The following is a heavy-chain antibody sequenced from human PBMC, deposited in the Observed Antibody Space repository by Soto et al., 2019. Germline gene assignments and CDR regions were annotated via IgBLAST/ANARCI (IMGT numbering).Heavy chain of an antibody. CDR3: AIVDSKYYYDYGMDV. D-gene: IGHD2-2*03. CDR2: INAGNGNT. V-gene: IGHV1-3*01. J-gene: IGHJ6*02. CDR1: GYTFTNYD. Sequence: ASVKVSCKASGYTFTNYDMHWVRQAPGQRLEWMGWINAGNGNTKYSQKFQGRVTITRDTSASTAYMELSSLRSEDTAVYYCAIVDSKYYYDYGMDVWGQGTTVTVSS.